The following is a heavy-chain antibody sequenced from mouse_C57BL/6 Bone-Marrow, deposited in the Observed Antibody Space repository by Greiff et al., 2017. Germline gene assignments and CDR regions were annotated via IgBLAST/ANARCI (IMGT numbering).Heavy chain of an antibody. Sequence: QVQLQQPGAELVMPGASVKLSCKASGYTFTSYWMHWVKQRPGQGLEWIGELDPSDSYTNYNQKFKGKSTLTVDKSSSTAYMQLSSLTSEDSAVYYCARAYGSSQKGYFDYWGQGTTLTVSS. CDR1: GYTFTSYW. D-gene: IGHD1-1*01. J-gene: IGHJ2*01. V-gene: IGHV1-69*01. CDR3: ARAYGSSQKGYFDY. CDR2: LDPSDSYT.